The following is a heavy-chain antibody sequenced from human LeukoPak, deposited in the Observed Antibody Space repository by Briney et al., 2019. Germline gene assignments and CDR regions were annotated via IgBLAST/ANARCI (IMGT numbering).Heavy chain of an antibody. CDR1: GFTFSSYA. J-gene: IGHJ4*02. D-gene: IGHD3-22*01. Sequence: GGSLRLSCAASGFTFSSYAMHWVRQAPGKGLEGVAVISYDGSNKYYADSVKGRFTISRDNSKNTLYLQMNSLRAEDTAVYYCARDASGYYYDPSYYFDYWGQGTLVTVSS. V-gene: IGHV3-30-3*01. CDR2: ISYDGSNK. CDR3: ARDASGYYYDPSYYFDY.